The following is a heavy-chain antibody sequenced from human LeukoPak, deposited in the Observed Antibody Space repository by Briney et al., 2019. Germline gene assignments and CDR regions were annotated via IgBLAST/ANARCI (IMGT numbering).Heavy chain of an antibody. V-gene: IGHV3-15*01. CDR1: GFTFSNAW. CDR2: IKWKNDGGTT. D-gene: IGHD3-10*01. CDR3: ARDLNDYYGSGSSYNWFDL. J-gene: IGHJ5*02. Sequence: NPGGSLRLSCAASGFTFSNAWMTWVRQAPRKGLEWVGRIKWKNDGGTTDYGAPVKVRFTISRDDSKNTLYLQMNSLRAEDTAVYYCARDLNDYYGSGSSYNWFDLWGQGTLVTVSS.